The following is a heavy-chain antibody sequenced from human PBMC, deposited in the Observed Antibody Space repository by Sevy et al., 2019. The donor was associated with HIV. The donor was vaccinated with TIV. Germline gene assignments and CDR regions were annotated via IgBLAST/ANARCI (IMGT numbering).Heavy chain of an antibody. J-gene: IGHJ4*02. CDR1: GFTFSSYA. CDR3: ARDRRLGELSMYFDY. V-gene: IGHV3-30-3*01. CDR2: ISYDGSNK. Sequence: GGSLRLSCAVSGFTFSSYAMHWVRQAPGKGLEWVAVISYDGSNKYYADSVKGRFTISRDNSKNTLYLQMNSLRAEDTAVYYCARDRRLGELSMYFDYWGQGTLVTVSS. D-gene: IGHD3-16*02.